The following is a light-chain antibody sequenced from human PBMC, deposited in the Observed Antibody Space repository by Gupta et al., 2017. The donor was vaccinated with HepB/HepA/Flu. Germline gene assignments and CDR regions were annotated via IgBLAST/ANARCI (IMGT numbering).Light chain of an antibody. J-gene: IGLJ1*01. CDR2: VKN. CDR1: SLRTYY. V-gene: IGLV3-19*01. CDR3: YCRDAIYNHSVV. Sequence: SSELTQDPAVSVALGQTIRITCQGDSLRTYYASWYQQKPRQAPVLLIYVKNNRPSGIPDRFSGYTAWNTGYSTTHSAHAEYDADEDDYCRDAIYNHSVVFGAGTKLTVL.